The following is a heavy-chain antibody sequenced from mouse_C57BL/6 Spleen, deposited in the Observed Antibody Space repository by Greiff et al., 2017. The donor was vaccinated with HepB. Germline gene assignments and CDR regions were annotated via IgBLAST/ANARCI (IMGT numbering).Heavy chain of an antibody. V-gene: IGHV1-15*01. D-gene: IGHD4-1*01. CDR1: GYTFTDYE. J-gene: IGHJ2*01. CDR2: IDPETGGT. Sequence: QVQLQQSGAELVRPGASVTLSCKASGYTFTDYEMHWVKQTPVHGLEWIGAIDPETGGTAYNQKFKGKAILTADKSSSTAYMELLSLTAEDSAVYYCTAWGGGYWGQGTTLTVSS. CDR3: TAWGGGY.